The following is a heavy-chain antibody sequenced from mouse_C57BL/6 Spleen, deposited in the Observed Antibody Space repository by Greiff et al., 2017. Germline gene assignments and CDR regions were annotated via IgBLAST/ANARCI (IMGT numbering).Heavy chain of an antibody. V-gene: IGHV1-7*01. CDR1: GYTFTSYW. CDR2: INPSSGYT. D-gene: IGHD3-2*02. CDR3: ARLTAQDPAWFAY. Sequence: QVQLQQSGAELAKPGASVKLSCKASGYTFTSYWMHWVKQRPGQGLEWIGYINPSSGYTKYNQKFKDKATLTADKSSSTAYMQLSSLTYADSAVYYCARLTAQDPAWFAYWGQGTLVTVSA. J-gene: IGHJ3*01.